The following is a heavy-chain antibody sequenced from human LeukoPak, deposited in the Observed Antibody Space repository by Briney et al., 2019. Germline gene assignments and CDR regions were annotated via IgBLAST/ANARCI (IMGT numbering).Heavy chain of an antibody. V-gene: IGHV3-30*18. CDR2: ISYDGSNK. Sequence: GRSLRLSCAASGFTFSSYGMHWVRQAPGKGLEWVAVISYDGSNKYYADSVKGRFTISRDNSKNTLYLQMNSLRDEDTAVYYCVKGGTRISVSYGGPSSDYWGQGTLVTVSS. J-gene: IGHJ4*02. CDR3: VKGGTRISVSYGGPSSDY. D-gene: IGHD2-15*01. CDR1: GFTFSSYG.